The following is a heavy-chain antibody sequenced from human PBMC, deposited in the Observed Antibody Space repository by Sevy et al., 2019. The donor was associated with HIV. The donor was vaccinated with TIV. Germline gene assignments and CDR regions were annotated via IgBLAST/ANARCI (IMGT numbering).Heavy chain of an antibody. CDR2: TYYRSKWYN. J-gene: IGHJ4*02. Sequence: SQTLSLTCAISGDSVSSNSAAWNWIRQSPSRGLEWLGRTYYRSKWYNDYSVSGKSRITINPATSKNQFSLQLNSVTPEDTAVYYCARDRWELLHNYFDYWGQGTLVTVSS. D-gene: IGHD1-26*01. CDR1: GDSVSSNSAA. CDR3: ARDRWELLHNYFDY. V-gene: IGHV6-1*01.